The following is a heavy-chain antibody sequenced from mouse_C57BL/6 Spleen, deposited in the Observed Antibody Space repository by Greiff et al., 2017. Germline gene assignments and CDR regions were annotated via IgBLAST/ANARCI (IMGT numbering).Heavy chain of an antibody. J-gene: IGHJ2*01. Sequence: EVKLQESGPGLVKPSQSLSLTCSVPGYSITSGYYWNWIRQFPGNKLEWMGYICYDGSNNYNPSLKNPISITRDTAKNPFFLKLNSVTTEDTATYYWARGDYGEGYFDYWGQGTTLTDAS. CDR3: ARGDYGEGYFDY. CDR2: ICYDGSN. D-gene: IGHD2-4*01. CDR1: GYSITSGYY. V-gene: IGHV3-6*01.